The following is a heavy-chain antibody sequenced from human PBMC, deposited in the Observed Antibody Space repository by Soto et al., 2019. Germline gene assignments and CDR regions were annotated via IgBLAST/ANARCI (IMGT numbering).Heavy chain of an antibody. D-gene: IGHD2-15*01. J-gene: IGHJ4*02. CDR1: GFPFSTYG. CDR3: VKDEDSCSGGICSYFEH. V-gene: IGHV3-30*18. CDR2: TSYDGRNK. Sequence: QVQVVESGGGVAQPGRSLRLSCAASGFPFSTYGMHWVRQAPGKGLEWVAMTSYDGRNKDYAESVKGRFTVSRDNSKKFLYLEMNSLTVDDTAVYYCVKDEDSCSGGICSYFEHWGQGTLVIVSS.